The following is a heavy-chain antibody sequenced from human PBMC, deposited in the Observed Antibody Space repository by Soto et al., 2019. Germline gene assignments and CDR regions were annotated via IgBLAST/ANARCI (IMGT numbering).Heavy chain of an antibody. D-gene: IGHD3-9*01. J-gene: IGHJ3*02. Sequence: QVQLVESGGGLVKPGGSLRLSCAASGFTFSDYYMSWIRQAPGKGLEWVSYISSSSSYTNYADSVKGRFTISRDNAKNALYLQINSLRAEDTAVYYCAGDADILTGSDAFDIWGQGTMVTVSS. CDR2: ISSSSSYT. V-gene: IGHV3-11*05. CDR3: AGDADILTGSDAFDI. CDR1: GFTFSDYY.